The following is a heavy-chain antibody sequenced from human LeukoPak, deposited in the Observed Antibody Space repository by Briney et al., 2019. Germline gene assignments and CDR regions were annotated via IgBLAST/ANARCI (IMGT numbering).Heavy chain of an antibody. V-gene: IGHV3-23*01. CDR2: ISASVSST. D-gene: IGHD2-21*02. J-gene: IGHJ5*02. CDR1: GFPFSAYA. Sequence: GGSLRLSCAASGFPFSAYAMSWVRQAPGKGLEWVSSISASVSSTYYADSVNGRFTVSRDNSKNTLYLQTNSLRVEDMAIYYCVKDWRRPDQCGGDCLDHWGQGTLVTVTS. CDR3: VKDWRRPDQCGGDCLDH.